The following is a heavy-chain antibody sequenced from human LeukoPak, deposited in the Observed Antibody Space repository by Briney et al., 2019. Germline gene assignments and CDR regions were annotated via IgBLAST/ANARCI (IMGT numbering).Heavy chain of an antibody. CDR3: TRRNHYFYYMDV. CDR2: IFPSGSA. J-gene: IGHJ6*03. CDR1: GGSISSYY. Sequence: SETLSLTCTVSGGSISSYYWSWIRQSPVKGLEGIGYIFPSGSAFYNPSLESRVTISLDTSENQFSLTLSSVTAADTAVYYCTRRNHYFYYMDVWGKGTTVTVSS. V-gene: IGHV4-4*09.